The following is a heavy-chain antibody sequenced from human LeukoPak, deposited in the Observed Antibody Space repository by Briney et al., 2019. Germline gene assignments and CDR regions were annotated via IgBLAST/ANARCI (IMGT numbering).Heavy chain of an antibody. J-gene: IGHJ4*02. CDR3: ARQVWYVAGRIDQ. Sequence: PGGSLRLSCAASGFTFSSYGMHWIRRPPGKGLEWIGEINHSGTTNYNPSLKSRVTISVDTSKNHLSLKLSSVTAADTAVYYCARQVWYVAGRIDQWGQGTLVTVSS. CDR1: GFTFSSYG. D-gene: IGHD6-13*01. CDR2: INHSGTT. V-gene: IGHV4-34*01.